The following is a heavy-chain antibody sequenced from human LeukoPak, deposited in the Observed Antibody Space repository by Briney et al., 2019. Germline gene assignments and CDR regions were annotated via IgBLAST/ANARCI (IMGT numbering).Heavy chain of an antibody. J-gene: IGHJ4*02. Sequence: GGSLRLSCAASGFTFSSYSMNWVRQAPGKGLEWVSSISSSSSYIYYADSVKGRFTISRDNAKNSLYLQMNSLRAEDTAVYYCARSTPRSGWYRPDYWGQGTLVTVSS. CDR2: ISSSSSYI. CDR1: GFTFSSYS. D-gene: IGHD6-19*01. V-gene: IGHV3-21*01. CDR3: ARSTPRSGWYRPDY.